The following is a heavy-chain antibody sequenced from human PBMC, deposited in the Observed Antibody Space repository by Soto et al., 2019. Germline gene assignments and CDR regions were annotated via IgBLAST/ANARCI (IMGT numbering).Heavy chain of an antibody. V-gene: IGHV3-23*01. J-gene: IGHJ6*03. CDR3: AKDRSYYYYMDV. CDR2: ISGSGGST. CDR1: GFTFSSYA. Sequence: PGGSLRLSCAAPGFTFSSYAMSWVRQAPGKGLEWVSAISGSGGSTYYADSVKGRFTISRDNSKNTLYLQMNSLRAEDTAVYYCAKDRSYYYYMDVWGKGITVTVSS.